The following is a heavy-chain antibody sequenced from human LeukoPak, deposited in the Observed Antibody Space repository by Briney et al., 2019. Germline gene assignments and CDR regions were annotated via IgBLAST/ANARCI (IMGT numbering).Heavy chain of an antibody. CDR3: AREREQWHAFDI. CDR1: GFTLSSYA. D-gene: IGHD6-19*01. J-gene: IGHJ3*02. V-gene: IGHV3-23*01. CDR2: ISVSGNT. Sequence: PGGSLRLSCAASGFTLSSYAMSWVRQGPGKGLEWVSAISVSGNTYHADSVKGRFTISRDNAKNSLYLQMNSLRAEDTAVYFCAREREQWHAFDIWGQGTMVTVSS.